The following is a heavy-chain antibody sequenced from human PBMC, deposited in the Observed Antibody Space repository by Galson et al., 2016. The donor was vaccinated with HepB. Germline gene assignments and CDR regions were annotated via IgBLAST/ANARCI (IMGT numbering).Heavy chain of an antibody. V-gene: IGHV4-34*01. CDR1: GGSFADYY. CDR2: INHRGRT. J-gene: IGHJ5*02. Sequence: SETLSLTCAVSGGSFADYYRNWIRQSPETGLQWIGEINHRGRTNYNPPLEGRVTISIDTSKSQFLLRLTSVTAADTAVYYCARGDKNWGSVENWFDPWGPGTLVTVSS. CDR3: ARGDKNWGSVENWFDP. D-gene: IGHD3-16*01.